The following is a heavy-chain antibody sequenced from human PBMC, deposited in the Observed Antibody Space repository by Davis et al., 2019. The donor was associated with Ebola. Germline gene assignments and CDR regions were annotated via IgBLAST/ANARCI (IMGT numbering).Heavy chain of an antibody. D-gene: IGHD6-13*01. CDR1: GFTIDDYT. CDR3: AKDIGGIAARQYYYYYYGMDV. J-gene: IGHJ6*02. CDR2: ISWDGGST. V-gene: IGHV3-43*01. Sequence: PAGSLRLSCAASGFTIDDYTMHWVRHAPGKGLEWVSLISWDGGSTYYADSVKGRFTTTRDNSKNSMYLQMNILRTEDTALYYCAKDIGGIAARQYYYYYYGMDVWGQGTTVTVSS.